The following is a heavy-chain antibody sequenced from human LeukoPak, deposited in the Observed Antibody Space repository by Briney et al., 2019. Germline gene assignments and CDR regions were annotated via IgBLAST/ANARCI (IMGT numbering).Heavy chain of an antibody. CDR3: ARDPGSGYEEHFDY. V-gene: IGHV3-11*01. CDR2: ISSSGSSI. J-gene: IGHJ4*02. D-gene: IGHD5-12*01. CDR1: GFIFSDYY. Sequence: GGSLRLSCAASGFIFSDYYMSWIRQAPGKGLEWVSYISSSGSSIYYADSVKGRFTISMDNAKDSLYLQMNSLRAEDTAVYYCARDPGSGYEEHFDYWGQGTLVTVSS.